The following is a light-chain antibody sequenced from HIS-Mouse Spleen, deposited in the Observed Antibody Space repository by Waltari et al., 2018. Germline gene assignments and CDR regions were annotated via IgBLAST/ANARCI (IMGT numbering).Light chain of an antibody. CDR1: SPRSYH. Sequence: SSELTQDPAVSVALGQTFRITCQGNSPRSYHANWYQQKPGQAPVLVIYGKNNRPPGIPDRFSGSSSGNTASLNITGAQAEDEADYYCNSRDSSGNHVVFGGGTKLTVL. CDR3: NSRDSSGNHVV. CDR2: GKN. V-gene: IGLV3-19*01. J-gene: IGLJ2*01.